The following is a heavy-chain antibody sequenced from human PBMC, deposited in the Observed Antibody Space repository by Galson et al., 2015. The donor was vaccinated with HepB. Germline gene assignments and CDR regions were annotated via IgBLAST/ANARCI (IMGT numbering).Heavy chain of an antibody. CDR3: ARDNWDRLDHYFDY. Sequence: SLRLSCAASGFTVSSNYMSWVRQAPGKGLEWVSVIYSGGSTYYADSVKGRFTISRDNSKNTLYLQMNSLRAEDTAVYYCARDNWDRLDHYFDYWGQGTLVTVSS. J-gene: IGHJ4*02. D-gene: IGHD7-27*01. V-gene: IGHV3-66*01. CDR1: GFTVSSNY. CDR2: IYSGGST.